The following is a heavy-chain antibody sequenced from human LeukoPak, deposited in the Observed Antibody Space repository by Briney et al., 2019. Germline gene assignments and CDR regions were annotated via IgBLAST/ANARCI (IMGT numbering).Heavy chain of an antibody. CDR2: INPNSGGT. CDR3: ARDLGVRGVIITFGY. V-gene: IGHV1-2*02. D-gene: IGHD3-10*01. J-gene: IGHJ4*02. Sequence: ASVKVSCKASGYTFTVYYMHWVRQAPGQGLEWMGWINPNSGGTNYAQKFQGRVTMTRDTSISTAYMELSRLRSDDTAVYYCARDLGVRGVIITFGYWGQGTLVTVSS. CDR1: GYTFTVYY.